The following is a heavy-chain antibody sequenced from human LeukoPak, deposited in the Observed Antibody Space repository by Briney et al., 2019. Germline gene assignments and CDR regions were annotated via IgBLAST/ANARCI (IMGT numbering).Heavy chain of an antibody. Sequence: GASVKVSCKASGYTFTGYYMHWVRQAPGQGLEWMGWINPNSGGTNYAQKFQGRVTTTRDTSISTAYMELSRLRSDDTAVYYCAREDILTGYLDYWGQGTLVTVSS. CDR3: AREDILTGYLDY. V-gene: IGHV1-2*02. CDR2: INPNSGGT. D-gene: IGHD3-9*01. J-gene: IGHJ4*02. CDR1: GYTFTGYY.